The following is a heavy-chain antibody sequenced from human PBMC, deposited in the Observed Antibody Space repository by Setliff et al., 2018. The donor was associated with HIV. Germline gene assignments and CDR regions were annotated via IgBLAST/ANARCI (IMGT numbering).Heavy chain of an antibody. J-gene: IGHJ3*02. CDR2: INHSGST. CDR3: ARSKTFYDFWGGYYTHGAFKI. Sequence: SETLSLTCAVYGGSFSGYSWGWIRQPPGKGLEWIGEINHSGSTNYNPSLKSRVTISVDTSKRQFSLNLTSVTAADTAVYYCARSKTFYDFWGGYYTHGAFKIWGLGTMVTVSS. V-gene: IGHV4-34*01. CDR1: GGSFSGYS. D-gene: IGHD3-3*01.